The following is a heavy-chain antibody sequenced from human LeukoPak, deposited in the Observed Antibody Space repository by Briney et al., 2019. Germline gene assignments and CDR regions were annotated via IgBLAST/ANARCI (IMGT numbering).Heavy chain of an antibody. Sequence: PSETLCLTCTVSGGSISSSSYYWGWIRQPPGKGLEWIGSIYYSGSTYYNPSLKSRVTISVDTSKNQFSLKLSSVTAADTAVYYCALASPGYFDYWGQGTLVTVSS. CDR3: ALASPGYFDY. J-gene: IGHJ4*02. CDR1: GGSISSSSYY. CDR2: IYYSGST. V-gene: IGHV4-39*01.